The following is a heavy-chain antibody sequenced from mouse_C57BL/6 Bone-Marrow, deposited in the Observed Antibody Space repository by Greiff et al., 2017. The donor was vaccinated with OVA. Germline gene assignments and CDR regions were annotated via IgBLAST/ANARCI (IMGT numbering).Heavy chain of an antibody. D-gene: IGHD1-1*01. CDR2: ISSGGSST. CDR1: GFTFSSYG. Sequence: EVKLMESGGDLVKPGGSLKLSCAASGFTFSSYGMSWVRQTPDKRLEWVATISSGGSSTYYPDSVKGRFTISRDNAKNTLYLQRSSLKSEDTAMYYCARHGDYGSFFDYWGQGTTLTVSS. V-gene: IGHV5-6*01. J-gene: IGHJ2*01. CDR3: ARHGDYGSFFDY.